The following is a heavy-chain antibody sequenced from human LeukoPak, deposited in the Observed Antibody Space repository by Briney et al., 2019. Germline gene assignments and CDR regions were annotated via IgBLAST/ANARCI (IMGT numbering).Heavy chain of an antibody. CDR3: ASSLGYCSSTSCYSGMDV. Sequence: QLGGSLRLSCAASGFTFSSYAMSWVRQAPGKGLEWVSAISGSGGSTYYADSVKGRFTISRDNSKNTLYLQMNSLRAEDTAVYYCASSLGYCSSTSCYSGMDVWGQGTTVTVSS. V-gene: IGHV3-23*01. J-gene: IGHJ6*02. D-gene: IGHD2-2*01. CDR1: GFTFSSYA. CDR2: ISGSGGST.